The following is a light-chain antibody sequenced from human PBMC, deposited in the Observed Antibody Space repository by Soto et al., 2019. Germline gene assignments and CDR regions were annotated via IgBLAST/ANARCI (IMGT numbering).Light chain of an antibody. CDR3: QSYDTSLSRRWV. Sequence: QSVLTQPPSVSAAPGQKVTISCFGSSFNIGRNYVSWYQQFPGTAPKLLIYDNNKRPSGIPDRFSASKSGASASLAITGLQAEDEADYYCQSYDTSLSRRWVFGGGTKLTVL. J-gene: IGLJ3*02. CDR2: DNN. V-gene: IGLV1-51*01. CDR1: SFNIGRNY.